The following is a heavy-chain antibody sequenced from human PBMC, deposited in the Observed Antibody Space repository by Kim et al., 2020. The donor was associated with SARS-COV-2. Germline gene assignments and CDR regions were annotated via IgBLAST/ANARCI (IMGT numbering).Heavy chain of an antibody. Sequence: ASVKVSCKASGYTFTSYGISWVRQAPGQGLEWMGWISAYNGNTNYAQKHQGRVTMTTDTSTSTAYMELRSLRSDDTAVYYCARDLGPSLGELSFHDAFDIWGQGTMVTVSS. CDR2: ISAYNGNT. CDR1: GYTFTSYG. J-gene: IGHJ3*02. CDR3: ARDLGPSLGELSFHDAFDI. D-gene: IGHD3-16*02. V-gene: IGHV1-18*04.